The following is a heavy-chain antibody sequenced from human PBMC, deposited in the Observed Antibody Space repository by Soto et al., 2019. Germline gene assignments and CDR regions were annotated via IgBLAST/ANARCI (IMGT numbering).Heavy chain of an antibody. D-gene: IGHD6-13*01. Sequence: ASVKVSCKASGYTFTSYAMHWVRQAPGQRLEWMGWINADNGNTKYSQKFQGRVTITRDTSINIAYMELTSLKSDDTAVYYCARQRKGAAAGPVDAFDIWGQGIMVTVSS. CDR2: INADNGNT. V-gene: IGHV1-3*01. J-gene: IGHJ3*02. CDR1: GYTFTSYA. CDR3: ARQRKGAAAGPVDAFDI.